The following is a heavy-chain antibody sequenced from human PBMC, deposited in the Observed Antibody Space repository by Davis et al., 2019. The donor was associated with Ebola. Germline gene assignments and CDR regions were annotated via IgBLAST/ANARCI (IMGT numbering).Heavy chain of an antibody. D-gene: IGHD5-12*01. Sequence: GSLRLSCVVQGGSLSDYFWSWIRQPPGKGLEWIGTIYYSGSTDYNPSLESRVTISADTSKNQFSLKLTSVTAADTALYYCASGGYSGYDGYFDDWGQGTLVTVSS. CDR2: IYYSGST. V-gene: IGHV4-34*01. CDR3: ASGGYSGYDGYFDD. CDR1: GGSLSDYF. J-gene: IGHJ4*02.